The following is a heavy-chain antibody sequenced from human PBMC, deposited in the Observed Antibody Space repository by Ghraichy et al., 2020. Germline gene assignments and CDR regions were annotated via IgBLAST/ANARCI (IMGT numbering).Heavy chain of an antibody. D-gene: IGHD2-21*01. J-gene: IGHJ4*02. CDR1: GFVFSDYD. CDR2: ISSSSSNI. Sequence: GGSLRLSCAASGFVFSDYDMSWIRQAPGKGLEWVSYISSSSSNIYYADSVKGRFTISRDNAKNSLYLQMNSLRAEDTAVYYCASSRKVEAYDDYWGQGTLVTVSS. V-gene: IGHV3-11*01. CDR3: ASSRKVEAYDDY.